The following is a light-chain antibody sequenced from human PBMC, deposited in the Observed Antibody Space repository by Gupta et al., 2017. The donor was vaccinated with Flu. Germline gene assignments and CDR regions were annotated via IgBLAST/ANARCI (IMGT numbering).Light chain of an antibody. J-gene: IGKJ4*01. CDR2: DAS. CDR1: QDIYNY. V-gene: IGKV1-33*01. Sequence: PSSLSASVGDRVTITCQASQDIYNYLNWYQQEPGKAPKLLIYDASNLKPGVASRFSGGGSGTDFTFTISSLQPEDIATYYCQQYDSPSLTFGGGTKVEIK. CDR3: QQYDSPSLT.